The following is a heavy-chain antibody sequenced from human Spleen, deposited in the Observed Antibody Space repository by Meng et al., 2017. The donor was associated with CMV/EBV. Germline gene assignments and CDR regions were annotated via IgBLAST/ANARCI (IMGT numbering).Heavy chain of an antibody. CDR3: VRGGEHCTTPRCFL. CDR1: GFTFSVYS. J-gene: IGHJ4*02. Sequence: GESLKISCAASGFTFSVYSMHWVRQAPRRGLEWVPSTSSGGAFKLNADPVRGRFTISRDESKSSVSLLMNSLRAEDTAVYYCVRGGEHCTTPRCFLWGQGTLVTVSS. V-gene: IGHV3-21*01. D-gene: IGHD2-8*01. CDR2: TSSGGAFK.